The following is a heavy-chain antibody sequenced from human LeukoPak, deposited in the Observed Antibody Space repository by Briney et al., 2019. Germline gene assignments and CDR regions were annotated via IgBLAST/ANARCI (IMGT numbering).Heavy chain of an antibody. Sequence: GGSLRLSCAASGFTVSSNYMSWVRQAPGKGLEWVSVIYSGGSTYYADSVKGRFTISRDNPKNSLYLQMSSLRAEDTGVYYCLIYDAGSTWGQGTLVTVSS. J-gene: IGHJ5*02. CDR1: GFTVSSNY. CDR3: LIYDAGST. D-gene: IGHD3-10*01. CDR2: IYSGGST. V-gene: IGHV3-66*01.